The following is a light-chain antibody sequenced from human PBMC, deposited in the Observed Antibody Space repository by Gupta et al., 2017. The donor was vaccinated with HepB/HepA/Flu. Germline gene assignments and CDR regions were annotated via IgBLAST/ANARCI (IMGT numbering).Light chain of an antibody. CDR1: SSDVGSYNL. J-gene: IGLJ3*02. CDR2: EVS. CDR3: CSYAGSSTWV. Sequence: QSALTQPASVSGSPGQSLTLSCTGTSSDVGSYNLVSWYQQHPGKAPKLMIYEVSKRPSGVSNRFSGSKSGNTASLTISGLQAEDEADYYCCSYAGSSTWVFGGGTKLTVL. V-gene: IGLV2-23*02.